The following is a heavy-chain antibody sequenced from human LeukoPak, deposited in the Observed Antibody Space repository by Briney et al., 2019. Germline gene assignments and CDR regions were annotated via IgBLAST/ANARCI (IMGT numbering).Heavy chain of an antibody. D-gene: IGHD5-18*01. V-gene: IGHV4-59*12. CDR2: LYYSGST. Sequence: SETLSLTCTVSGGSISSYYWSWIRQPPGKGLEWIGYLYYSGSTNYNPSLKSRVTTSVDTSKNQFSLKLSSVTAADTAVYYCAREAYTAMDFFDYWGQGTLVTVSS. J-gene: IGHJ4*02. CDR1: GGSISSYY. CDR3: AREAYTAMDFFDY.